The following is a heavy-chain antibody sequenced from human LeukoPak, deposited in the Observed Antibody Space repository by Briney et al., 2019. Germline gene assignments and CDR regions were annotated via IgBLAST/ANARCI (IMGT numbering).Heavy chain of an antibody. Sequence: PSETLSLTCAVYGGSFSGYYWSWIRQPPGKGLEWIGEINHSGSTNYNPSLKSRVTISVDTSKNQFSLKLSSVTAADTAVYYCARLGSLRYFDWSHYYFDYWGQGTLVTVSS. V-gene: IGHV4-34*01. CDR3: ARLGSLRYFDWSHYYFDY. J-gene: IGHJ4*02. D-gene: IGHD3-9*01. CDR1: GGSFSGYY. CDR2: INHSGST.